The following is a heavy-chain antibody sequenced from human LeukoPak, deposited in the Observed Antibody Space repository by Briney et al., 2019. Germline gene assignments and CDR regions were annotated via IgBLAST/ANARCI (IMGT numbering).Heavy chain of an antibody. Sequence: PSETLSLTCTVSGGSISSGNYYWSWIRQPPGKGLEWIGNIYDSGSTYYNPSLKSRVTISVDTSKNQFSLKLSSVTAADTAVYYCATGRTAAAYNWLDPWGQGTLVTVSS. J-gene: IGHJ5*02. CDR1: GGSISSGNYY. D-gene: IGHD6-25*01. CDR3: ATGRTAAAYNWLDP. CDR2: IYDSGST. V-gene: IGHV4-31*03.